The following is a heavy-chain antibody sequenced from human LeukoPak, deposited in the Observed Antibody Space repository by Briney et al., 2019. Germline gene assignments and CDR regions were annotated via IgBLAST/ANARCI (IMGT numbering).Heavy chain of an antibody. CDR1: GFTFSSFW. CDR3: ARLYSAVYYGDAFDI. V-gene: IGHV3-7*03. CDR2: IKEGGSEK. J-gene: IGHJ3*02. Sequence: GGSLRLSCAVSGFTFSSFWMTWVRQAPGKGLEWVAKIKEGGSEKYYVDSVKGRFTVSRDNAKNSLFLQMNSLRVEDTATYYCARLYSAVYYGDAFDIWGQGTMVTVSS. D-gene: IGHD3-10*01.